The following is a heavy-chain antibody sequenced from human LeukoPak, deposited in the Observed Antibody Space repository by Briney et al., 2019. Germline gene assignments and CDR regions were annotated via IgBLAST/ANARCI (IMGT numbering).Heavy chain of an antibody. Sequence: SGPTLVKPTQTLTLTCTFSGFSLSTSGVGVGWIRQPPGKALEWLALIYWDDDKRYSPSLKRRLTITKDTSQHQVVLTMTTMDPVDTATYYCAHTAPYYDSSGYYHEAPFDYWGQGTLVTVSS. J-gene: IGHJ4*02. V-gene: IGHV2-5*02. D-gene: IGHD3-22*01. CDR1: GFSLSTSGVG. CDR3: AHTAPYYDSSGYYHEAPFDY. CDR2: IYWDDDK.